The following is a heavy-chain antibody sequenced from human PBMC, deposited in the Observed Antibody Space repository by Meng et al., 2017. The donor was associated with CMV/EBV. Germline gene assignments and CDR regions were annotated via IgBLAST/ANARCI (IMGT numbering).Heavy chain of an antibody. D-gene: IGHD2-2*01. CDR2: MYYSGST. J-gene: IGHJ2*01. CDR1: GGSISSSSYY. V-gene: IGHV4-39*01. Sequence: SETLSLTCTVSGGSISSSSYYWGWIRQPPGKGLGWIGSMYYSGSTSYNPSLKGRVTLYVDTSKNQLSLDLISVTAADTAVYYCARHPLVPAAIGYFALWGRGTLVTVSS. CDR3: ARHPLVPAAIGYFAL.